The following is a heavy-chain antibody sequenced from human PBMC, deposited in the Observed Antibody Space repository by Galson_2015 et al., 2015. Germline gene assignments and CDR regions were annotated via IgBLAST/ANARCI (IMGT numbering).Heavy chain of an antibody. CDR2: IIPIFGTA. D-gene: IGHD6-6*01. Sequence: SVKVSCKASGGTFSSYAISWVRQAPGQGLEWMGGIIPIFGTANYAQKFQGRVAITADESTSTAYMELSSLRSEDTAVYYCARAPILSYEYSSSSDYKNFGYYYYGMDVWGQGTTVTVSS. J-gene: IGHJ6*02. V-gene: IGHV1-69*13. CDR3: ARAPILSYEYSSSSDYKNFGYYYYGMDV. CDR1: GGTFSSYA.